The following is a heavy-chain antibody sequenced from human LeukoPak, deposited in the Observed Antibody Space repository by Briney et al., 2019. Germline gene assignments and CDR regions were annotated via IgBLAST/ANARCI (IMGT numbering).Heavy chain of an antibody. CDR1: GFTFSSYA. V-gene: IGHV3-23*01. Sequence: GGSLRLSCAASGFTFSSYAMSWVRQAPGKGLEWVSGISGSGGSTYYADSVKGRFTISRDNSKNTLYLQMNGLRAEDTAVYYCAKGFGYCINGVCYGTPFDYWGQGTLVTVSS. J-gene: IGHJ4*02. D-gene: IGHD2-8*01. CDR2: ISGSGGST. CDR3: AKGFGYCINGVCYGTPFDY.